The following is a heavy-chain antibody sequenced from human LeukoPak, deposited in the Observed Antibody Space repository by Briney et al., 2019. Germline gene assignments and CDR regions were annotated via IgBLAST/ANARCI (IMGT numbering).Heavy chain of an antibody. CDR1: GFTFSGSA. V-gene: IGHV3-73*01. D-gene: IGHD3-10*01. CDR3: TRPWIHGDNDAFYI. CDR2: IRRRANSYAT. Sequence: AGGSLRLSCAASGFTFSGSAMHWVRQASGKGLEWVGRIRRRANSYATAYAEWVKGRLTSSRDDSADTAHQQMKSRKNEDLSVYYCTRPWIHGDNDAFYIWGERKMVSASS. J-gene: IGHJ3*02.